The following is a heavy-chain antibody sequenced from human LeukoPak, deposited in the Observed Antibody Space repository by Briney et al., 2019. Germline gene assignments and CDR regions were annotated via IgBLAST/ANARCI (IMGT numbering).Heavy chain of an antibody. D-gene: IGHD3-22*01. CDR1: GFTFSSDW. J-gene: IGHJ4*02. Sequence: GGSLRLSCAASGFTFSSDWMIWVRQTPGKGLETGADIKHDGSEKYYVDSVKGRFTISGDNARNSLYLQMNSLRVEDTAVYYCARDPELSYEYYYDGSGYLAYWGQGTLVTVSS. V-gene: IGHV3-7*01. CDR2: IKHDGSEK. CDR3: ARDPELSYEYYYDGSGYLAY.